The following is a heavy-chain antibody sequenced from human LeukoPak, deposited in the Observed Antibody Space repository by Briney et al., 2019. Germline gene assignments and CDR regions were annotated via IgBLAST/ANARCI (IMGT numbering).Heavy chain of an antibody. V-gene: IGHV4-39*07. CDR2: IYYSGST. J-gene: IGHJ4*02. CDR3: ALGIAARPVKIDY. D-gene: IGHD6-6*01. Sequence: GSLRLSCAASGFTFSSYSMNWVRQAPGKGLEWIGSIYYSGSTYYNPSLKSRVTISVDTSKNQFSLKLSSVTAADTAVYYCALGIAARPVKIDYWGQGTLVTVSS. CDR1: GFTFSSYS.